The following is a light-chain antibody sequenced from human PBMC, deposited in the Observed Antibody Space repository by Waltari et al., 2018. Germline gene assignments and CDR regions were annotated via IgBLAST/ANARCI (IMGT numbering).Light chain of an antibody. CDR3: SSKTTRDTRL. CDR1: SSDIGAYNA. V-gene: IGLV2-14*03. J-gene: IGLJ3*02. Sequence: QSALTQPASVSGSPGQSITISCTGTSSDIGAYNAVSWYQQHPGKAPKVVIDDVHNRPSWVSKRFSGSMSGNTASLTISGLQTEDEADYYCSSKTTRDTRLFGGGTKLTVL. CDR2: DVH.